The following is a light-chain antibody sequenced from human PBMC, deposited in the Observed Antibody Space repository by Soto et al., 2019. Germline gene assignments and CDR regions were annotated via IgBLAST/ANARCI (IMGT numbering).Light chain of an antibody. CDR1: NSNIGSNF. V-gene: IGLV1-47*01. J-gene: IGLJ2*01. CDR2: KNN. CDR3: AAWDDSLSGVV. Sequence: QAVVTQPPSASGTPGQRVTISCSGGNSNIGSNFVYWYQQFPGRTPRLLIYKNNQRPAGVPDRFSGSKSGTSASLAISGLRSEDEADYSCAAWDDSLSGVVFGGGTKLTVL.